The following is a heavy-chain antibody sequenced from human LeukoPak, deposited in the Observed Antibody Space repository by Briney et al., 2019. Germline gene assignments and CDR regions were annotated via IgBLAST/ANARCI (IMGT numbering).Heavy chain of an antibody. CDR1: GGSFSGYY. J-gene: IGHJ4*02. D-gene: IGHD6-19*01. V-gene: IGHV4-34*01. CDR3: ARGIPSSSWYGYRSGWYRGYFDY. Sequence: PSETLSLTCAVYGGSFSGYYWSWIRQPPGKGLEWIGEINHSGSTNYNPSLKSRVTISVDTSKNQFSLKLSSVTAADTAVYYCARGIPSSSWYGYRSGWYRGYFDYWGQGTLVTVSS. CDR2: INHSGST.